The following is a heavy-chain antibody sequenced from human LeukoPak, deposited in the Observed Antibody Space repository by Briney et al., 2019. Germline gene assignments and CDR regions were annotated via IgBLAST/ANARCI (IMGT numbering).Heavy chain of an antibody. J-gene: IGHJ4*02. Sequence: PGGSLRLSCAASGFTFSSYDMHWVRQATGKGLEWVSAIGTAGDTYYPGSVKGRFTISRENARNSLYLQMNSLRAGDTAVYYCARGYIGGYSDYWGQGTLVTVSS. CDR1: GFTFSSYD. V-gene: IGHV3-13*01. D-gene: IGHD3-10*01. CDR3: ARGYIGGYSDY. CDR2: IGTAGDT.